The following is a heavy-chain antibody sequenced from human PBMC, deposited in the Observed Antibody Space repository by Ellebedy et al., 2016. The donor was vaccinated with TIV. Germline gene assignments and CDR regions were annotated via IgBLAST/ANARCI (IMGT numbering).Heavy chain of an antibody. CDR2: ISAYNGNT. CDR1: GYTFTSYG. Sequence: ASVKVSCKASGYTFTSYGISWVRQAPGQGLEWMGWISAYNGNTNYAQKLQGRVTMTTDTSTSTAYMELSSLRSEDTAVYYCARFVMERRRYYYGMDVWGQGTTVTVSS. J-gene: IGHJ6*02. CDR3: ARFVMERRRYYYGMDV. V-gene: IGHV1-18*01. D-gene: IGHD1-1*01.